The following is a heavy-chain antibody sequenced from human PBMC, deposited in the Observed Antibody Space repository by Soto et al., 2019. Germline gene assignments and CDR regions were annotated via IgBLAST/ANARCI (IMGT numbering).Heavy chain of an antibody. CDR2: IWYDGSNK. CDR1: GFLFSPHG. Sequence: GWSQCLFSEPSGFLFSPHGSHSVRQAPGKGLEWLAFIWYDGSNKYYADSVKGRFTISRDNSKNTLYLQMNSLRAEDTAAYYCARDLKHYDILTGYYRDYYYYYGMDVWGQGTTVTVSS. V-gene: IGHV3-30*02. J-gene: IGHJ6*02. CDR3: ARDLKHYDILTGYYRDYYYYYGMDV. D-gene: IGHD3-9*01.